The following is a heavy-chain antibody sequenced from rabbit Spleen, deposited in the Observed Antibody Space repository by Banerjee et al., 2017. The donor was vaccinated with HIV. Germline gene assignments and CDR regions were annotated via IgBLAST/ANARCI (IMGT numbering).Heavy chain of an antibody. Sequence: QEQLVESGGGLVQPEGSLTVTCTASGFSFGNKYGMCWVRQAPGKGLEWIACIGAGSGGTTYYANWAKCRFTISKTSSTTVTLQMTSLTVADTATYFCARFYAGYGDFGYAAMWCQGTLVTVS. J-gene: IGHJ4*01. CDR2: IGAGSGGTT. V-gene: IGHV1S45*01. CDR1: GFSFGNKYG. CDR3: ARFYAGYGDFGYAAM. D-gene: IGHD7-1*01.